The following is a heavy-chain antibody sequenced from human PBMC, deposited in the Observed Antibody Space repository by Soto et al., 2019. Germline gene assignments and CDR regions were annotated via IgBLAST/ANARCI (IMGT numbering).Heavy chain of an antibody. Sequence: QVQLQESGPGLVKPSQTLSLTCTVSGGSISSGGYYWSWIRQHPGKGLEWIGYIYYSGSTYYNPSLRSRVTISVDTSKNQFSLKLSSVTAADTAVYYCARGYYDSSGYYYVFAFDIWGQGTMVTVSS. CDR3: ARGYYDSSGYYYVFAFDI. V-gene: IGHV4-31*03. CDR2: IYYSGST. D-gene: IGHD3-22*01. J-gene: IGHJ3*02. CDR1: GGSISSGGYY.